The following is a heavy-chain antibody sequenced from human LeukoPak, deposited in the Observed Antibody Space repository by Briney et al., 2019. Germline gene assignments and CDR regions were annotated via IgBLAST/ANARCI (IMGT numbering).Heavy chain of an antibody. CDR2: INSDGSST. V-gene: IGHV3-74*01. J-gene: IGHJ6*02. D-gene: IGHD6-13*01. Sequence: GGSLRLSCAASGFTFSRYWMHWVRQAPGKGLVWVSRINSDGSSTSYADSVKGRFTISRDNAKNTLYLQMNSLRAEDTAVYYCAKGGIAAALDVWGQGTTVTVSS. CDR1: GFTFSRYW. CDR3: AKGGIAAALDV.